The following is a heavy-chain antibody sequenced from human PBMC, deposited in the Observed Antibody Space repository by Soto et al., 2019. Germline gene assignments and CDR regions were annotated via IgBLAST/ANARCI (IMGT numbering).Heavy chain of an antibody. CDR1: GGPLSSYY. J-gene: IGHJ4*02. Sequence: SSGTPSLTCPVSGGPLSSYYWSWVRQPPREGLEGIGDIYYSGSTNYNPSPKSRGTLSVDTSKNPFSLKRSSVTAAGTAGYYCGGRYETTFACGGQGPLVTVPS. CDR2: IYYSGST. CDR3: GGRYETTFAC. D-gene: IGHD3-16*01. V-gene: IGHV4-59*01.